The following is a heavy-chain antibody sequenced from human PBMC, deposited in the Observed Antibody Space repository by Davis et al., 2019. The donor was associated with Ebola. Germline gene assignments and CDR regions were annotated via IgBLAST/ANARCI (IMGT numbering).Heavy chain of an antibody. CDR2: IYYSGTT. V-gene: IGHV4-31*03. J-gene: IGHJ3*02. D-gene: IGHD3-16*01. CDR3: AREAGGGAFDI. Sequence: SETLSLTCSVAGGSISSGGYYWNWIRQHPGEGLEWIGIIYYSGTTHYNPSLKSRVIISRDTSKNQFSLRLSSVTAADTAVYYYAREAGGGAFDIWGQGTMITVSS. CDR1: GGSISSGGYY.